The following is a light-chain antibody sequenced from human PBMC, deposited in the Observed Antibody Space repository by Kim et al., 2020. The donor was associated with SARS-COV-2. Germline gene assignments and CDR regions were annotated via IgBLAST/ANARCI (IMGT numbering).Light chain of an antibody. J-gene: IGLJ2*01. Sequence: QSALTQPPYASGSPGQSVTISCTGTSSDIGGYNFVAWYQQHPGKAPKVMIYEVNKRPSGVPDRFSGSKSDNTASLTVSGLQAEDEADYYCSSYAGTQNLVFGGGTQLTVL. V-gene: IGLV2-8*01. CDR1: SSDIGGYNF. CDR3: SSYAGTQNLV. CDR2: EVN.